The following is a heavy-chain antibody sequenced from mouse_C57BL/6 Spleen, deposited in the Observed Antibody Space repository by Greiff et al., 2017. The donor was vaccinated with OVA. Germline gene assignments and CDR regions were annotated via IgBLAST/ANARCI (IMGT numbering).Heavy chain of an antibody. V-gene: IGHV5-17*01. CDR3: ARLRSPFAY. Sequence: EVQVVESGGGLVKPGGSLKLSCAASGFTFSDYGMHWVRQAPEKGLEWVAYISSGSSTIYYADPVKGRFTISRDNAKNTLFLQMTSLRSEDTAMYYCARLRSPFAYWGEGTLVTVSA. CDR2: ISSGSSTI. J-gene: IGHJ3*01. D-gene: IGHD1-1*01. CDR1: GFTFSDYG.